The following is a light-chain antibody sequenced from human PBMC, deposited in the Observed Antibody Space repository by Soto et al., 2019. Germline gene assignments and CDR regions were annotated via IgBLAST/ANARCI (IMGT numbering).Light chain of an antibody. Sequence: EIVLTQSPGTLSLSPGERATLSCWASQSVTSNYLAWYQQKPGQAPRLLIYGASTRATGIPARFSGSGSGTEFTLTISSLQSEDFAVYYCQQYNNWPPSITFGQGTRLEI. V-gene: IGKV3-15*01. CDR1: QSVTSN. CDR3: QQYNNWPPSIT. CDR2: GAS. J-gene: IGKJ5*01.